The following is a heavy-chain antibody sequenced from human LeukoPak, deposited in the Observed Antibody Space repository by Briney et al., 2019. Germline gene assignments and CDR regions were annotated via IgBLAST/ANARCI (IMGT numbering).Heavy chain of an antibody. Sequence: SETLSLTCTVSGGSISSYYWSWIRQPPGKGLEWIGYIYYSGSTNYNPSLKSRVTISVDTSKNQFSLKLSSVTAADTAVYYCARALVGQQLVLFDYWGQGTLVTVSS. J-gene: IGHJ4*02. CDR2: IYYSGST. CDR3: ARALVGQQLVLFDY. D-gene: IGHD6-13*01. V-gene: IGHV4-59*01. CDR1: GGSISSYY.